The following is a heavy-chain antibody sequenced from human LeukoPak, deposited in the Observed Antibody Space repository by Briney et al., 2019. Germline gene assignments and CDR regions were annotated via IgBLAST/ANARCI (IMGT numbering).Heavy chain of an antibody. CDR2: ITPILGIA. Sequence: SVKVSCKASGGTFSSYAISWVRQAPGQGLEWMGRITPILGIANYAQKFQGRVTITADKSTSTAYMELSSLRSEDTAVYYCARDGRTYHSKLGWFDPWGQGTLVTVSS. CDR1: GGTFSSYA. D-gene: IGHD1-14*01. J-gene: IGHJ5*02. V-gene: IGHV1-69*04. CDR3: ARDGRTYHSKLGWFDP.